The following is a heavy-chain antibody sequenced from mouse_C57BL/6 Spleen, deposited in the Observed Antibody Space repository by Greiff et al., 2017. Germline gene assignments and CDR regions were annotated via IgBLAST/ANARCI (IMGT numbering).Heavy chain of an antibody. CDR2: IDPNSGGT. CDR1: GYTFTSYW. J-gene: IGHJ3*01. V-gene: IGHV1-72*01. Sequence: QVQLKQPGAELVKPGASVKLSCKASGYTFTSYWMHWVKQRPGRGLEWIGRIDPNSGGTKYNEKFKSKATLTVDKTSSTAYMQLSSLTSEDSAVYLLSRGGIYYYGSSLAWCAYWGQGTLVTVSA. CDR3: SRGGIYYYGSSLAWCAY. D-gene: IGHD1-1*01.